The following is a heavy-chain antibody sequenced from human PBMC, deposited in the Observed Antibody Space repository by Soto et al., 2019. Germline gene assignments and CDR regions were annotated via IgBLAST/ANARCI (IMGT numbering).Heavy chain of an antibody. CDR3: ARDRLFDY. J-gene: IGHJ4*02. CDR2: ISYDGSNK. V-gene: IGHV3-30-3*01. Sequence: QVQLVESGGGVVQPGRSLRLSCAASGFTLSSYAMHWVRQAPGKGLEWVAVISYDGSNKYYADSVKGRFTISRDNSKNTLYLQMNSLRAEDTAVYYCARDRLFDYWGQGTLVTVSS. CDR1: GFTLSSYA.